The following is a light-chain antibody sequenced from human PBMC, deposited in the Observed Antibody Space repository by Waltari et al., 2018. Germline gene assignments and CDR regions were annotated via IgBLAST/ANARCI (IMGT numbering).Light chain of an antibody. Sequence: EIVLTQSPGTLSLSPGERATLSCRASQSVSSSPLALYQQKPGQAPRLLIYAASRRATGIPDRISGSGSETDFTLTLSSLEPEDFAVYYCQQHGSSPFTFGQGTKVEIK. CDR1: QSVSSSP. V-gene: IGKV3-20*01. J-gene: IGKJ2*01. CDR2: AAS. CDR3: QQHGSSPFT.